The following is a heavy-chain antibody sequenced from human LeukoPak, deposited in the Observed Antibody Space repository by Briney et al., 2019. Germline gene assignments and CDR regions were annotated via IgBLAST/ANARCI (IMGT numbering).Heavy chain of an antibody. CDR1: GFTFSSYG. CDR3: ARDPGAYSSSPIDY. J-gene: IGHJ4*02. D-gene: IGHD6-6*01. V-gene: IGHV3-30*02. Sequence: PGGSLRLSCAASGFTFSSYGMYWVRQAPGKGLEWVAFIRYDGSNKYYADSVKGRFTVSRDNSKNTLYLQMNSLRAEDTAVYYCARDPGAYSSSPIDYWGQGTLVSVSS. CDR2: IRYDGSNK.